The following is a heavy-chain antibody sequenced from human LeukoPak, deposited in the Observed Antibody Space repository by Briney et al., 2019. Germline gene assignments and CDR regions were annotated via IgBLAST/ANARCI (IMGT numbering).Heavy chain of an antibody. CDR1: GDSINSYY. CDR3: ARRDGYKTEDY. Sequence: PSETLSLTCTVSGDSINSYYWSWIRQPPGKGLEWIGYIYYSGSTNYNPSLKSRVTISVDTSKNQFSLKLSSVTAADTAVYYCARRDGYKTEDYWGQGTLVTVSS. D-gene: IGHD5-24*01. CDR2: IYYSGST. V-gene: IGHV4-59*01. J-gene: IGHJ4*02.